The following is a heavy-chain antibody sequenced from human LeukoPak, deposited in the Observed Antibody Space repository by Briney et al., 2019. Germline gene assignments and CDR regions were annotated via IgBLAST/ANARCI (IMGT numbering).Heavy chain of an antibody. V-gene: IGHV3-74*01. CDR3: AGDSRRSYPYYMDV. CDR1: GFTFSSYW. J-gene: IGHJ6*03. Sequence: GGSLRLSCAASGFTFSSYWMHWVRQAPGKGLVWVSRINSDGSSTSYADSVKGRFTISRDNAKNTLYLQMNSLRAEDTAVYYCAGDSRRSYPYYMDVWGKGTTVTISS. CDR2: INSDGSST. D-gene: IGHD3-10*01.